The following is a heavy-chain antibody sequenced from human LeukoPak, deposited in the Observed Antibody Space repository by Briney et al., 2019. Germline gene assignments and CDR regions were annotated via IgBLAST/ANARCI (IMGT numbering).Heavy chain of an antibody. D-gene: IGHD1-26*01. V-gene: IGHV4-59*01. CDR3: ARGWYSGSTIDY. CDR2: IYYSGST. J-gene: IGHJ4*02. Sequence: SETLSLTCTVSGGSISSYYWSWIRQPPGKGREWIGYIYYSGSTNYNPSLKSRVTISVDTSKNQFSLKLSSVTAADTAVYYCARGWYSGSTIDYWGQGTLVTVSS. CDR1: GGSISSYY.